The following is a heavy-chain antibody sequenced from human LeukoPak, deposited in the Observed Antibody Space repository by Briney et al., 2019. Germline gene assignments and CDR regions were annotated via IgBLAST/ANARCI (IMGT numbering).Heavy chain of an antibody. Sequence: GGSLRLSCAASGFTFSSYGMHWVRQAPGKGLEWVAFIRYDGSNKYYADSVKGRFTISRDNSKNTLYLQMNSLRAEDTAVYYCAKDLLHYYDSSGTFDYWGQGTLVTVFS. J-gene: IGHJ4*02. CDR2: IRYDGSNK. V-gene: IGHV3-30*02. CDR1: GFTFSSYG. CDR3: AKDLLHYYDSSGTFDY. D-gene: IGHD3-22*01.